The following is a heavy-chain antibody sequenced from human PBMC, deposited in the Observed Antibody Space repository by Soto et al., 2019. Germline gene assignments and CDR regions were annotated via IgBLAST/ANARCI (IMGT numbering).Heavy chain of an antibody. J-gene: IGHJ4*02. CDR2: ISSDGYTK. V-gene: IGHV3-30-3*01. Sequence: PGGSLRLSCSASGFTFSTFAVHWVRQAPGKGLEWVAVISSDGYTKYYTDSVKGRFTISRDNSKNTLFLQMNGLRTEDTAMYYCARAPTSLLDYCGQGSLVTVSS. CDR3: ARAPTSLLDY. CDR1: GFTFSTFA.